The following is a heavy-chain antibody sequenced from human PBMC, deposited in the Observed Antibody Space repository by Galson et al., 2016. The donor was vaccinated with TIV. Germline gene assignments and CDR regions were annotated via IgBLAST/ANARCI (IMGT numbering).Heavy chain of an antibody. D-gene: IGHD6-6*01. CDR2: ISFDGSNR. CDR1: GFTFSSYD. Sequence: SLRLSCAASGFTFSSYDLHWVRQAPGKGLEWVAVISFDGSNRYYADSVKGRFTISRDNAKNTLFLYVSSLRAEDTAVYFCARRQLVGYYYYGMDVWGQGTTVPFSS. CDR3: ARRQLVGYYYYGMDV. V-gene: IGHV3-30*04. J-gene: IGHJ6*02.